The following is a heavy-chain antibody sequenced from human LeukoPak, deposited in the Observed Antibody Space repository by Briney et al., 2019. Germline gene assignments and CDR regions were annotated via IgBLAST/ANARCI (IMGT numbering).Heavy chain of an antibody. CDR1: GLNFISYS. V-gene: IGHV3-74*03. CDR3: TRGFWGWEVDY. J-gene: IGHJ4*02. D-gene: IGHD3-16*01. Sequence: PGGSLRLSCAASGLNFISYSMNWVRHAPGKGLVWVSRINTDGRSTEYADSGRGRFTISRDNAKNTLYLQMNSLRADDTAVYYCTRGFWGWEVDYWGQGVLVTVSS. CDR2: INTDGRST.